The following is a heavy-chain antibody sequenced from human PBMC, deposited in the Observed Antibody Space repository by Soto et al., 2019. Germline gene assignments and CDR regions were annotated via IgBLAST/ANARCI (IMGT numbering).Heavy chain of an antibody. V-gene: IGHV4-31*03. CDR3: ASIFYDFWSGYYGRNWFDP. J-gene: IGHJ5*02. CDR2: IYYSGST. D-gene: IGHD3-3*01. Sequence: PSETLCITCTFSVGSISIGGYYWSWIRQHPGKGLEWIGYIYYSGSTYYNPSLKSRVTISVDTSKNQFSLKLSSVTAADTAVYYCASIFYDFWSGYYGRNWFDPWGQGTMVTVSS. CDR1: VGSISIGGYY.